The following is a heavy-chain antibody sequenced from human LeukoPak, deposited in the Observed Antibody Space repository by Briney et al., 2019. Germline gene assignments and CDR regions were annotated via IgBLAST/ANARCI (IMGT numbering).Heavy chain of an antibody. CDR2: IYTSGST. Sequence: SETLSHTCTVSGGSISSYYWSWIRQPAGKGLEWIGRIYTSGSTNYNPSLKSRVTMSVDTSKNQFSLKLSSVTAADTAVYYCARSEYSSSYLYFDYWGQGTLVTVSS. D-gene: IGHD6-6*01. V-gene: IGHV4-4*07. CDR3: ARSEYSSSYLYFDY. J-gene: IGHJ4*02. CDR1: GGSISSYY.